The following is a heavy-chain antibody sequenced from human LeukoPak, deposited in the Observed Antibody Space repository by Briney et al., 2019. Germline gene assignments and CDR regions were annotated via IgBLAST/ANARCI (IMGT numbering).Heavy chain of an antibody. Sequence: GGSLRLSCAASGFTFSSYEMNWVRQAPGKGLEWVSYISSSGSTIYYADSVKGRFTISRDNAKNSLYLQMNSLRAEDTAIYYCATYRQVLLPFESWGQGTLVTVSS. CDR2: ISSSGSTI. J-gene: IGHJ4*02. V-gene: IGHV3-48*03. CDR3: ATYRQVLLPFES. D-gene: IGHD2-8*02. CDR1: GFTFSSYE.